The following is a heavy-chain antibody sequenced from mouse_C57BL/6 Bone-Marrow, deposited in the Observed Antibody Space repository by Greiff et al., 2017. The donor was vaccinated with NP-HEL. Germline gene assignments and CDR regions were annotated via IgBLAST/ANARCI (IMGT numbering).Heavy chain of an antibody. CDR3: ARQLGRGWWDFDY. D-gene: IGHD4-1*01. J-gene: IGHJ2*01. CDR1: EYEFPSHD. Sequence: EVKLMESGGGLVQPGESLKLSCESNEYEFPSHDMSWVRKTPEKRLELVAAISSDGGSTYYPDTMERRFIISRDNTKKTLYLQMSRLRSEDTALYYCARQLGRGWWDFDYWGQGTTLTVSS. CDR2: ISSDGGST. V-gene: IGHV5-2*01.